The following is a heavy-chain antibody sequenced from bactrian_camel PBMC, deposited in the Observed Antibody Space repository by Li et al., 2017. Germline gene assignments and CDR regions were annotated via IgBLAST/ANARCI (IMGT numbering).Heavy chain of an antibody. D-gene: IGHD6*01. J-gene: IGHJ4*01. CDR2: ISLGGGKI. Sequence: VQLVESGGGSVQPGGSLRLSCAASGFTFSTYDMSWVRQAPGKGLEWVAGISLGGGKIRYADSVKGRFTISRDNGMNTLYLQLESLKTDDTAMYYCATHWYGGSWWELGYWGQGTQVTVSS. V-gene: IGHV3S40*01. CDR1: GFTFSTYD. CDR3: ATHWYGGSWWELGY.